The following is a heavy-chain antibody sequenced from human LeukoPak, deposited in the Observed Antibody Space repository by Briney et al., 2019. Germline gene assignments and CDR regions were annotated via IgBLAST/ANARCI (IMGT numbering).Heavy chain of an antibody. CDR1: GGSISSYY. D-gene: IGHD6-19*01. J-gene: IGHJ3*02. CDR2: IYYSGST. CDR3: ARLDSGWYLDAFDI. V-gene: IGHV4-59*08. Sequence: SETLSLTRTVSGGSISSYYWSWIRQPPGKGLEWIGYIYYSGSTNYNPSLKSRVTISVDTSKNQFSLKLSSVTAADTAVYYCARLDSGWYLDAFDIWGQGTMVTVSS.